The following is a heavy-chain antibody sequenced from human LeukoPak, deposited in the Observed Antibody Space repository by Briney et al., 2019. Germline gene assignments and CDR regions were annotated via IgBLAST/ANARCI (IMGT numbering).Heavy chain of an antibody. CDR3: ARAVSTTGLDY. V-gene: IGHV3-23*01. CDR1: GFTFSSYA. Sequence: PGGSLRLACAASGFTFSSYAMSWVRQAPGKGLEWVSAISGSGGSTYYADSVKGRFTISRDNAKNSLYLQMNSLRAEDTAVYYCARAVSTTGLDYWGQGTLVTVSS. J-gene: IGHJ4*02. CDR2: ISGSGGST. D-gene: IGHD5/OR15-5a*01.